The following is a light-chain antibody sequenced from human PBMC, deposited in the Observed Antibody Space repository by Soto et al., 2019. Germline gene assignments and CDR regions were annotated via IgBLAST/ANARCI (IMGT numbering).Light chain of an antibody. V-gene: IGLV8-61*01. J-gene: IGLJ3*02. CDR3: VLYMGRGIAM. CDR2: NTN. CDR1: SGSVSTDYY. Sequence: QTVVTQESSFSVSPGGTVTLTCGLTSGSVSTDYYPSWYQQTPGQAPRTLIYNTNTRSSGVPDRFSGSILGNKAALTITGAQADDESHYYCVLYMGRGIAMFGGGTKLTVL.